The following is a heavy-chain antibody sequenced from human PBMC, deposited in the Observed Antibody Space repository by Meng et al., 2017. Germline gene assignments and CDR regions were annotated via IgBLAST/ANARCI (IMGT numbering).Heavy chain of an antibody. CDR2: IWSDGSNE. J-gene: IGHJ4*02. CDR3: ARDPGGDYYGGFDY. V-gene: IGHV3-33*01. D-gene: IGHD2-21*01. CDR1: GCTFSTSG. Sequence: GQRVRSWSVLVYPWSPLRISCEAAGCTFSTSGMHCCRQISGKGLEWVAVIWSDGSNEYYADSLKGRFTISRANSKNTLYLKLNSLRLEDTAVYYCARDPGGDYYGGFDYWGQGTLVTV.